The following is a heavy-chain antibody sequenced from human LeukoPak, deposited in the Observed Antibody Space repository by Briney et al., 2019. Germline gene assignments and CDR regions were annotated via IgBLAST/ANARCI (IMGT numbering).Heavy chain of an antibody. D-gene: IGHD2-21*02. CDR3: AKDIRQTVTAVDY. V-gene: IGHV3-23*01. CDR1: GFTFSSYG. J-gene: IGHJ4*02. Sequence: GGSLRLSCAASGFTFSSYGMSWVRQAPGKGQECVSVISGSGGSTYYADSVKGRFTISRDNSKNTLYLQMNSLRAEDTAVYYCAKDIRQTVTAVDYWGQGTLVTVSS. CDR2: ISGSGGST.